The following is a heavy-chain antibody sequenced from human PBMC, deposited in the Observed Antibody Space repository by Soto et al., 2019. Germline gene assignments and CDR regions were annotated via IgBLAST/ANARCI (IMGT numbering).Heavy chain of an antibody. J-gene: IGHJ4*02. D-gene: IGHD3-22*01. Sequence: SETLSLTCGVSGYSITSGFYWGWVRQSPGKGLEWIGSISYSAKTFYNPSLASLLSIAVDTSKNQFSLRLTSVTAADTALYYCTRGAGAPWVRFDSWGQGTLVTVSS. V-gene: IGHV4-38-2*01. CDR1: GYSITSGFY. CDR2: ISYSAKT. CDR3: TRGAGAPWVRFDS.